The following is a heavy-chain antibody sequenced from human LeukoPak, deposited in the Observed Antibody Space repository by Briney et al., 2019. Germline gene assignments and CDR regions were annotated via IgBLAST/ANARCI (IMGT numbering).Heavy chain of an antibody. D-gene: IGHD3-22*01. Sequence: GGSLRLSCAASGFTFSSYGMSWVRQAPGKGLEWVSAISGSGGSTYYADSVKGRFTISRDNSKNTLYLQMNSLRAEDTAVYYCAKHDYYDSPFPFDPWAREPWSPSPQ. J-gene: IGHJ5*02. V-gene: IGHV3-23*01. CDR2: ISGSGGST. CDR1: GFTFSSYG. CDR3: AKHDYYDSPFPFDP.